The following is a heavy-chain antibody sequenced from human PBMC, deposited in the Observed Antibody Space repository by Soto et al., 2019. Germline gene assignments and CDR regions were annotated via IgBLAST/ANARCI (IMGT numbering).Heavy chain of an antibody. D-gene: IGHD3-16*01. Sequence: EVQVLESGGGLVQPGGSLRLSCAVSGFTFSSYSMSWVRQPPGKGLEWVSVISGNGGTTYYADSVRGRFTISRDNSKNTLFLQMNSLRAEDTAVYYCARRGGLSVNTKTFDTWGQGTMVTVSS. V-gene: IGHV3-23*01. CDR2: ISGNGGTT. CDR1: GFTFSSYS. CDR3: ARRGGLSVNTKTFDT. J-gene: IGHJ3*02.